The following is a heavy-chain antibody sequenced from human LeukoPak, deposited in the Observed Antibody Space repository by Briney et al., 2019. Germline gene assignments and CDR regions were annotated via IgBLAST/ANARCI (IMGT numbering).Heavy chain of an antibody. CDR1: GGTFSSYA. V-gene: IGHV1-69*05. J-gene: IGHJ5*02. Sequence: GASVKVSCKASGGTFSSYAISWVRQAPGQGLEWMGGIIPIFGTANYAQKFQGRVTITTDESTSTAYMELSSLRSEDTAVYYCARAKEWLRTYNWFDPWGQGTLVTVSS. D-gene: IGHD5-12*01. CDR2: IIPIFGTA. CDR3: ARAKEWLRTYNWFDP.